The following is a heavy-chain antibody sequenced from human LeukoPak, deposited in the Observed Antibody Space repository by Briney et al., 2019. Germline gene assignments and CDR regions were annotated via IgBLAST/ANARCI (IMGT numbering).Heavy chain of an antibody. J-gene: IGHJ3*02. D-gene: IGHD5-24*01. V-gene: IGHV4-39*07. CDR2: AYYSGST. Sequence: SETLSLTCTVSGDSISSSSYYWGWIRQPPGKGLEWIGSAYYSGSTYYNPSLKSRVTISVDTSKNQFSLKLSSVTAADTAVYYCARTRRDGYNNWNNDAFDIWGQGTMVTVSS. CDR3: ARTRRDGYNNWNNDAFDI. CDR1: GDSISSSSYY.